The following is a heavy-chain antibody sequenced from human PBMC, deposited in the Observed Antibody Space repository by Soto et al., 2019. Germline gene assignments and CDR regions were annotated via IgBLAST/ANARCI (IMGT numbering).Heavy chain of an antibody. CDR2: IIPIFGTA. V-gene: IGHV1-69*12. Sequence: QVQLVQSGAEVKKPGSSVKVSCKASGGTFSSYAISLVRQAPGQGREWMGGIIPIFGTANYAQKFQGRVTITADESTSTAYMELSSLRSEDTAVYYCARGVRQWPGNNWFDPWGQGTLVTVSS. CDR3: ARGVRQWPGNNWFDP. D-gene: IGHD6-19*01. CDR1: GGTFSSYA. J-gene: IGHJ5*02.